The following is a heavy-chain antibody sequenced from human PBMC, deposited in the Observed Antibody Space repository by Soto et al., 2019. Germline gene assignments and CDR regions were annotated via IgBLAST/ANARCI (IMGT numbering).Heavy chain of an antibody. CDR3: ATLYDFWSGYPPYVYHGMDG. CDR2: ISAYNGNT. CDR1: GYTFTSYG. Sequence: QVQLVQSGAEVKKPGASVKVSCKCSGYTFTSYGISWVRQAPGQGLEWMGWISAYNGNTNYAEKLQGRVTMTTDTSTSTAYMELRILRSDDTAVYYCATLYDFWSGYPPYVYHGMDGWGQGTTVTVSS. D-gene: IGHD3-3*01. J-gene: IGHJ6*02. V-gene: IGHV1-18*01.